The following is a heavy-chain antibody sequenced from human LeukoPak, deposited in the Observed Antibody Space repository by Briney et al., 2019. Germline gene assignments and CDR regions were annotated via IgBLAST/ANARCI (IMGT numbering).Heavy chain of an antibody. D-gene: IGHD2-2*01. V-gene: IGHV1-8*03. CDR3: ARVYCSSTSCRKRRYYYFDY. CDR1: GYTFTSYD. CDR2: MNPNSGNT. Sequence: ASVTVSCKASGYTFTSYDINWVRQATGQGLEWMGWMNPNSGNTGYAQKFQGRVTITRNTSISTAYMELSSLRSEDTAVYYCARVYCSSTSCRKRRYYYFDYWGQGTLVTVSS. J-gene: IGHJ4*02.